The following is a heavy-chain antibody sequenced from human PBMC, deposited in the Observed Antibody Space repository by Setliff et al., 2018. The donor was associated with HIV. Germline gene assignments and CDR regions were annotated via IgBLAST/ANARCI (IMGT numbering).Heavy chain of an antibody. D-gene: IGHD6-13*01. CDR3: ASLWGSSWDAYYYYGMDV. V-gene: IGHV4-4*07. CDR1: GGSISYYH. Sequence: SETLSLTCSVSGGSISYYHWSWIRQPAGKGLEWIGRIYYTGFTDYNPSLKSRLTISVDTSKNQFSLKLSSVTAADTAVYYCASLWGSSWDAYYYYGMDVWGQGTTVTVSS. J-gene: IGHJ6*02. CDR2: IYYTGFT.